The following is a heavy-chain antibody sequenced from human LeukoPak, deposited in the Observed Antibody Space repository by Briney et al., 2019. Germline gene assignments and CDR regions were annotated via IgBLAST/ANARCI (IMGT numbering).Heavy chain of an antibody. CDR1: GGSISSYY. J-gene: IGHJ3*02. CDR3: ARAEIRGAAAFDI. Sequence: SETLSLTCTVSGGSISSYYWSWIRQPPGKGLEWIGYIYYSGSTNYNPSLKSRVTISVDTSKNQFSLKLSSVTAADTAVYYCARAEIRGAAAFDIWGQGTMVTVSS. CDR2: IYYSGST. V-gene: IGHV4-59*12. D-gene: IGHD3-10*01.